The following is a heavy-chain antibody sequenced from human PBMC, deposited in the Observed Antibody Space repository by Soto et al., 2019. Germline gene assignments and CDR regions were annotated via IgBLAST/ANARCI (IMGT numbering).Heavy chain of an antibody. CDR2: IYYSGST. V-gene: IGHV4-31*03. CDR1: GGSISSGGYY. D-gene: IGHD6-19*01. J-gene: IGHJ5*02. CDR3: ARERIVTGNNWFDP. Sequence: QVQLQESGPGLVKPSQTLSLTCTVSGGSISSGGYYWSWIRQHPGKGLEWIGYIYYSGSTYYNPSLKSRVTISVDTSKNQFSLKLSSVTAADTAVYYCARERIVTGNNWFDPWGQGTRVTVSS.